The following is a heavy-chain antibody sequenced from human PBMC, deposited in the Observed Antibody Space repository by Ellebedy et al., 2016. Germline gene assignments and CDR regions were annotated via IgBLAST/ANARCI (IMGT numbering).Heavy chain of an antibody. V-gene: IGHV4-59*12. CDR2: ISNSGNT. Sequence: SETLSLXCTVSGGSITPSCWSWIRLPPGRGLEWIGYISNSGNTNYNPSLKNRATISLDTSTNQFSLKLSSVTAADTAVYYCASSIWAGAFDIWGQGTMVTVSS. CDR1: GGSITPSC. D-gene: IGHD3-16*01. J-gene: IGHJ3*02. CDR3: ASSIWAGAFDI.